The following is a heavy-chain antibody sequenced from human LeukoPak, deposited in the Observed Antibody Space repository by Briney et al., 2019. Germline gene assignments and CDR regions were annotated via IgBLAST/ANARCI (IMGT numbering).Heavy chain of an antibody. D-gene: IGHD2-2*02. CDR2: IIPIFGTA. CDR3: ARDLLSRPPDIVVVPAAISMYPYYYYGMDV. CDR1: GGTFSSYA. V-gene: IGHV1-69*13. J-gene: IGHJ6*02. Sequence: ASVKVSCKASGGTFSSYAISWVRQAPGQGLEWMGGIIPIFGTANYAQKFQGRVTITADESTSTAYMELSSLRSEGTAVYYCARDLLSRPPDIVVVPAAISMYPYYYYGMDVWGQGTTVTVSS.